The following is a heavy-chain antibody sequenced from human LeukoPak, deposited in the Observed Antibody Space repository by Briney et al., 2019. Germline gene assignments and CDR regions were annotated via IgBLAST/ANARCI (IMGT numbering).Heavy chain of an antibody. V-gene: IGHV3-30*04. CDR2: ISDDGSKK. D-gene: IGHD6-13*01. CDR1: GFTFSSYA. CDR3: ARERIAATGTGWFDP. J-gene: IGHJ5*02. Sequence: GGSLRLSCAASGFTFSSYAIHWVRQAPGKGLGWVAVISDDGSKKYHAESMKGRFTISRDNSKNTLYLQMSSLRADDTAVYYCARERIAATGTGWFDPWGQGTLVTVSS.